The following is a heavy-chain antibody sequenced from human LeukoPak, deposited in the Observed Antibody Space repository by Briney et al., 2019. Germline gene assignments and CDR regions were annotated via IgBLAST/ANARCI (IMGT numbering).Heavy chain of an antibody. D-gene: IGHD3-9*01. CDR2: IYTSGST. CDR3: ARAHYDILPPRYYYYMDV. CDR1: GGSISSSSYY. Sequence: SETLSLTCTVSGGSISSSSYYWSWIRQPAGKGLEWIGLIYTSGSTNYNPSLKSRVTISVDTSKNQFSLKLSSVTAADTAVYYCARAHYDILPPRYYYYMDVWGKGTTVTVSS. J-gene: IGHJ6*03. V-gene: IGHV4-61*02.